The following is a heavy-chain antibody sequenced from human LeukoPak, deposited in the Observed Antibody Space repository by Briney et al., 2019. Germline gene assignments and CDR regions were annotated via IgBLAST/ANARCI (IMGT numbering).Heavy chain of an antibody. CDR2: VSVSSRTGYR. CDR3: ARVQGSWVSGDSGN. D-gene: IGHD3-10*02. V-gene: IGHV3-21*01. J-gene: IGHJ4*02. Sequence: PGGSLRLSCTDSGFRLSDYAMNWVRQAPGKGLEWVSSVSVSSRTGYRDYADSVKGRFTISRDNAKNSLYLQMNSLRAEDTAVYYCARVQGSWVSGDSGNWGQGTLVTVSS. CDR1: GFRLSDYA.